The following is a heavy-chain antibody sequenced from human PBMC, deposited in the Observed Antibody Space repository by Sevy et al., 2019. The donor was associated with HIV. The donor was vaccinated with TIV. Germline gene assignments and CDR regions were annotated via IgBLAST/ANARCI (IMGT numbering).Heavy chain of an antibody. V-gene: IGHV3-30*03. D-gene: IGHD1-26*01. CDR3: ARGENNDEFFQY. Sequence: GGSLRLSCAASGFTFSNYHMHWVRQAPGKGLEWVAVTSYDGSHKYYADSVKGRFTVSRDNSRNILSLEMSSLRRDDTAVYYCARGENNDEFFQYWGQGTLLTVSS. J-gene: IGHJ1*01. CDR1: GFTFSNYH. CDR2: TSYDGSHK.